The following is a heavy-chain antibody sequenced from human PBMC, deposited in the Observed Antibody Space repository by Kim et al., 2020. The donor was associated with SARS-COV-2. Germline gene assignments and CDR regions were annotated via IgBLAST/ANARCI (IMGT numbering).Heavy chain of an antibody. Sequence: GGSLRLSCAASGFTFSNAWMSWVRQAPGKGLEWVGRIKSKTDGGTTDDAAPVKGRFTISRDDSKNTLYLQMNSLKTEDTAVYYCTTPPGIAAAGTFSWGHGTLVTVSS. V-gene: IGHV3-15*01. D-gene: IGHD6-13*01. CDR1: GFTFSNAW. J-gene: IGHJ5*01. CDR3: TTPPGIAAAGTFS. CDR2: IKSKTDGGTT.